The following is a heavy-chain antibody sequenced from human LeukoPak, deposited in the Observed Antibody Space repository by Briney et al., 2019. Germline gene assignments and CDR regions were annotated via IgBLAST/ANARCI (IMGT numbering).Heavy chain of an antibody. CDR1: GYTFTSYD. CDR3: ARGRHHFSLAAAGRDFDY. D-gene: IGHD6-13*01. V-gene: IGHV1-8*01. Sequence: GASVKVSCKASGYTFTSYDINWVRQATGQGLEWMGWMNPNSGNTGYAQKFQGRVTMTRNTSISTAYMELSSLRSEDTAVYYCARGRHHFSLAAAGRDFDYWGQGTLVTVSS. J-gene: IGHJ4*02. CDR2: MNPNSGNT.